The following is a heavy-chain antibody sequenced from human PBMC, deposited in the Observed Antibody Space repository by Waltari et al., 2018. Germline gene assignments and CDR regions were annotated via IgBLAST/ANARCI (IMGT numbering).Heavy chain of an antibody. J-gene: IGHJ6*02. CDR1: GGTFSSYA. Sequence: QVQLVQSGAEVKKPGSSVKVSCKASGGTFSSYAISWVRQAPGQGLEWMGGIIPSFGTANCAQKFQGRVTITADESTSTAYMELSSLRSEDTAVYYCARGQYQLLYPYYYYYGMDVWGQGTTVTVSS. D-gene: IGHD2-2*02. CDR2: IIPSFGTA. V-gene: IGHV1-69*01. CDR3: ARGQYQLLYPYYYYYGMDV.